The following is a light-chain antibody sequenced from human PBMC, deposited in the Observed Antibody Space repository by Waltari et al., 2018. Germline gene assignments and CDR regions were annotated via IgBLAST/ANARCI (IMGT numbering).Light chain of an antibody. CDR1: QSPVHSYGNTY. J-gene: IGKJ2*01. CDR2: KIS. CDR3: MQGSHWPRT. Sequence: DVVLTQSPLFLAVTLGQSASMSCRSSQSPVHSYGNTYLNWFHQRPGQSPRRLIYKISRRESGVPDRFSGSGSGTDFTLKISRVEAEDVGVYYCMQGSHWPRTFGQGTKLEI. V-gene: IGKV2-30*02.